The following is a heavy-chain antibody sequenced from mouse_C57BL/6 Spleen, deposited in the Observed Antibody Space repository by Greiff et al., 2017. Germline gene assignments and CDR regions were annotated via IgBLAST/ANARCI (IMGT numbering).Heavy chain of an antibody. J-gene: IGHJ3*01. Sequence: QVQLKESGAELVKPGASVKISCKASGYAFSSYWMNWVKQRPGKGLEWIGQIYPGDGDTNYNGKFKGKATLTADKSSSTAYMQLSSLTSEDSAVYFCASDSSGRFAYWGQGTLVTVSA. V-gene: IGHV1-80*01. CDR3: ASDSSGRFAY. D-gene: IGHD3-2*02. CDR2: IYPGDGDT. CDR1: GYAFSSYW.